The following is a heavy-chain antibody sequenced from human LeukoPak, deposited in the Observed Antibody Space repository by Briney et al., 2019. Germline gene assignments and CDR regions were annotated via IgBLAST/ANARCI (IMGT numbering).Heavy chain of an antibody. CDR3: ARVGYPTQRRVLSTVAIPTAGAFDI. V-gene: IGHV4-34*01. CDR1: GGSFSSYY. D-gene: IGHD2-21*01. J-gene: IGHJ3*02. Sequence: SETLSLTCAVYGGSFSSYYWSWIRQPPGKGLEWVGEINHTGSTKYNPTPKSRVSISVDTSKNQFSLRLTSVTAADTAVYHCARVGYPTQRRVLSTVAIPTAGAFDIWGQGTLVTVSS. CDR2: INHTGST.